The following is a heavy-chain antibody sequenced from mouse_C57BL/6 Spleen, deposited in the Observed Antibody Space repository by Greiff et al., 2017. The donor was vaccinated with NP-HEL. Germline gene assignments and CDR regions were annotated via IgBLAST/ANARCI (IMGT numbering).Heavy chain of an antibody. CDR1: GYTFTSYW. Sequence: VKLMESGAELVKPGASVKMSCKASGYTFTSYWITWVKQRPGQGLEWIGDIYPGSGSTNYNEKFKSKATLTVDTSSSTAYMQLSSLTSEDSAVYYCARRLFDYWGQGTTLTVSS. CDR2: IYPGSGST. J-gene: IGHJ2*01. V-gene: IGHV1-55*01. CDR3: ARRLFDY.